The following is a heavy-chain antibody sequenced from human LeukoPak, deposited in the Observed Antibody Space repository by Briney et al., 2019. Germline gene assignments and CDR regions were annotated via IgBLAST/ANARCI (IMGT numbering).Heavy chain of an antibody. CDR2: ISSSSSYI. D-gene: IGHD6-6*01. CDR1: GFTFSSYS. V-gene: IGHV3-21*01. Sequence: GGSLRLSCAASGFTFSSYSMNWVRQAPGKGLEWVSSISSSSSYINYADSVKGRFTISRDNAKNSLYLQMNSLRAEDTAVYYCARGHQGAARDYWGQGTLVTVSS. CDR3: ARGHQGAARDY. J-gene: IGHJ4*02.